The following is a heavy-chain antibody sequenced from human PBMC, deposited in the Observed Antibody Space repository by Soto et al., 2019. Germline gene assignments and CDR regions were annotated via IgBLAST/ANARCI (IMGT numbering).Heavy chain of an antibody. CDR3: ARAPLDYGDYGDYYYYYGMDV. Sequence: GGSLRLSCAASGFTFSSYDMHWVRQATGKGLEWVSAIGTAGDTYYPGSVKGRLTISRENAKNSLYLQMNSLRAGDTAVYYCARAPLDYGDYGDYYYYYGMDVWGQGTTVTVSS. CDR1: GFTFSSYD. V-gene: IGHV3-13*01. D-gene: IGHD4-17*01. J-gene: IGHJ6*02. CDR2: IGTAGDT.